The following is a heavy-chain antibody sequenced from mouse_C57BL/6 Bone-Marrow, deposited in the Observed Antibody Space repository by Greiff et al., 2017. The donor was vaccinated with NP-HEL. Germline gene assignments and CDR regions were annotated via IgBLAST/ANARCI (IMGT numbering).Heavy chain of an antibody. CDR2: ISSKSNNYAT. D-gene: IGHD2-4*01. J-gene: IGHJ4*01. CDR1: GFSFTTYA. Sequence: EVMLVESGGGLVQPKGSLKLSCAASGFSFTTYAMHWVRQAPGKGLEWVARISSKSNNYATYYADSVKDSFTISRADSASMLYLQMLNSKTEDTAMYYCVRSYYDYDRYYAMDYWGQGTSVTVSS. V-gene: IGHV10-1*01. CDR3: VRSYYDYDRYYAMDY.